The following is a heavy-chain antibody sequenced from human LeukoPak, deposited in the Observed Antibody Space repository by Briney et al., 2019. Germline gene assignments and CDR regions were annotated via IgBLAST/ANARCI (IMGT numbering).Heavy chain of an antibody. CDR1: GYTFSSCA. V-gene: IGHV7-4-1*02. CDR2: NDTKTGNP. Sequence: ASVKVSCKASGYTFSSCAINWVRQAPGQGLECMGWNDTKTGNPTYAQGFTGRFVFSLDTSVSTAYLQISSLKAEDTAVYYCAIHPSDSSGYFSYWGQGALVTVSS. J-gene: IGHJ4*02. CDR3: AIHPSDSSGYFSY. D-gene: IGHD3-22*01.